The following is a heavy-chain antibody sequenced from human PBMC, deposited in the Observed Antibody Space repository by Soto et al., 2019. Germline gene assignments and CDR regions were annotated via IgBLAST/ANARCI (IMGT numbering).Heavy chain of an antibody. V-gene: IGHV3-30*18. Sequence: QVQLVESGGGVIQPGRSLRLSCEASGFAFDTYGMHWIRQGAGLGLEWVATMSDEGSKIYYRDSVRGRFSISRDDSKRSLYLPMNSLRAEDTAVNHCVKGDLETAVVNRPDAFDFWGPGTMGTAS. CDR2: MSDEGSKI. CDR3: VKGDLETAVVNRPDAFDF. D-gene: IGHD5-18*01. J-gene: IGHJ3*01. CDR1: GFAFDTYG.